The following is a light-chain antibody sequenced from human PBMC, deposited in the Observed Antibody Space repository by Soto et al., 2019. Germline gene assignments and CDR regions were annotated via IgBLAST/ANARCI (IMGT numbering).Light chain of an antibody. CDR2: AAS. J-gene: IGKJ3*01. CDR1: QSISSY. V-gene: IGKV1-39*01. CDR3: HESYSTPFT. Sequence: DIQMTQSPSSLSASVGDRVTITCRASQSISSYLNWYQQKPGKAPKLLIYAASSLQSGVPSRFSGSGSGTDFTLTISNLQPEDFATYYYHESYSTPFTFGPGTKVDIK.